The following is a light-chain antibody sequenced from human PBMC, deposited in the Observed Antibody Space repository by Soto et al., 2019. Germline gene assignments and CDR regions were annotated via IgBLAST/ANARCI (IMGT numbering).Light chain of an antibody. CDR1: QSVGST. Sequence: EIVLTESPGTLSLSPGERATLSCRASQSVGSTFLAWYQQKPGQAPRLLIYDTSTRAPGISARFSGSGSGTEFTLTISSLQSEDFAVYYCQEYIQWPPGMFGPGTTVDIK. CDR3: QEYIQWPPGM. CDR2: DTS. J-gene: IGKJ1*01. V-gene: IGKV3-15*01.